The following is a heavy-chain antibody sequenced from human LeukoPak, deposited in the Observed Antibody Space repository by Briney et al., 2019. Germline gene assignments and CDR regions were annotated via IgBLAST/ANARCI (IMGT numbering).Heavy chain of an antibody. CDR3: ARGQEQTSSWYDHP. CDR2: ISGNKGII. CDR1: GYTFTRYG. D-gene: IGHD6-19*01. Sequence: ASVKVSCKASGYTFTRYGISWVRQAPGQGLEWMGWISGNKGIINYAEKFQGRVTLTIDTSTSTAYMEMRSLTSDDTAVYYCARGQEQTSSWYDHPWGQGTLVTVS. V-gene: IGHV1-18*01. J-gene: IGHJ5*02.